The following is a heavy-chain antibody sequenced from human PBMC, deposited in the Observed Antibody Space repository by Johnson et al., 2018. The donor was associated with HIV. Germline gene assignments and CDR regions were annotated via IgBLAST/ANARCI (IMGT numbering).Heavy chain of an antibody. J-gene: IGHJ3*02. CDR2: IRYDGSNN. Sequence: VQLVESGGGVVQPGGSLRLSCAASGFTFSSYAMHWVRQAPGKGLEWVAFIRYDGSNNYYADSVKGRFTISRDNSKNTLYLQMSSLRTEDAAVYYCTTEGDAFDIWGQGTMVTVSS. CDR1: GFTFSSYA. CDR3: TTEGDAFDI. V-gene: IGHV3-30*02.